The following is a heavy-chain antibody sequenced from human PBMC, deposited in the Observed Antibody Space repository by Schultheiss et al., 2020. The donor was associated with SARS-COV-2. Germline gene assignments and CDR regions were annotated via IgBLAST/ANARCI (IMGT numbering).Heavy chain of an antibody. D-gene: IGHD3-3*01. CDR2: ISAYNGNT. Sequence: ASVKVSCKASGYTFASYGISWVRQAPGKGLEWVGGISAYNGNTNYAQKLQGRVTMTTDTSTSTAYMELRSLRSDDTAVYYCARDVRFLEWPNDAFDIWGQGTMVTVSS. J-gene: IGHJ3*02. CDR1: GYTFASYG. CDR3: ARDVRFLEWPNDAFDI. V-gene: IGHV1-18*01.